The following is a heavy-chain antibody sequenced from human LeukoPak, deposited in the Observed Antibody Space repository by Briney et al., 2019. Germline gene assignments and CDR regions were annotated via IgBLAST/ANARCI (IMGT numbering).Heavy chain of an antibody. CDR3: AKDLGDTAMVAFDY. CDR1: GFTVSSNY. D-gene: IGHD5-18*01. CDR2: IYSGGST. J-gene: IGHJ4*02. V-gene: IGHV3-53*01. Sequence: GGSLRLSCAASGFTVSSNYMSWVRQAPGKGLEWVSVIYSGGSTYYADSVKGRFTISRDSSKNTLYLQMNSLRAEDTAVYYCAKDLGDTAMVAFDYWGQGTLVTVSS.